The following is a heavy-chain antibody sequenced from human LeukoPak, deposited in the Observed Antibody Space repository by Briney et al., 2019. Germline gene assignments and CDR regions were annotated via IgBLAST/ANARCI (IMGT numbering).Heavy chain of an antibody. Sequence: SDTLSHTCAVYGGSFSGYYWSWIRQPPGKGLEWIGEIKHSGSTHYNPSLKSRVTITVDTSKNQFSLKLSSVTGADTAVYYCARGRPIAGAVLNLDDWRQGTLVTVSS. CDR1: GGSFSGYY. D-gene: IGHD6-13*01. J-gene: IGHJ4*02. CDR3: ARGRPIAGAVLNLDD. V-gene: IGHV4-34*01. CDR2: IKHSGST.